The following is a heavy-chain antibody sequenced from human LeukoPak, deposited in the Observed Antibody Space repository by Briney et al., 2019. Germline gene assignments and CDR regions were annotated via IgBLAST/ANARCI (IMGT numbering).Heavy chain of an antibody. Sequence: WVRQAPGKGLEWIGSIYYSGSTYYNPSLKSRVTISVDTSKNQFSLKLSSVTAADTAVYYCARGIVVVVAAIGPPDYWGQGTLVTVSS. CDR3: ARGIVVVVAAIGPPDY. D-gene: IGHD2-15*01. J-gene: IGHJ4*02. CDR2: IYYSGST. V-gene: IGHV4-39*07.